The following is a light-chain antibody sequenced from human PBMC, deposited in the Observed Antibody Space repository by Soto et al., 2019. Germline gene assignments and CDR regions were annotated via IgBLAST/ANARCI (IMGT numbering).Light chain of an antibody. CDR2: DAS. CDR1: QSISSC. CDR3: QHYFSYSQYT. J-gene: IGKJ2*01. Sequence: IQMTKSPSTLSASVGDRVTITCRASQSISSCMACYQQKPVKAPKHLIYDASSLESGVPSRFSGIRFWTEFTLTVSSLQPNDFATYYGQHYFSYSQYTFRQGTKL. V-gene: IGKV1-5*01.